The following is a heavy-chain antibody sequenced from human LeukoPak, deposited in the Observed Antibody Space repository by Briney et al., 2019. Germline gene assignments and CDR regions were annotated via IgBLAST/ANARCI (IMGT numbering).Heavy chain of an antibody. J-gene: IGHJ4*01. V-gene: IGHV4-59*08. D-gene: IGHD3-10*01. CDR3: ARHHDYYGT. CDR1: GASINNNF. CDR2: IYSSGSA. Sequence: PSETLSLTCTVSGASINNNFWTWIRQPPGKGLEWIGYIYSSGSANYNPSLKSRVIISGDTSKNQISLNLTSVTAADTAVYFCARHHDYYGTWGHGTLVTVSS.